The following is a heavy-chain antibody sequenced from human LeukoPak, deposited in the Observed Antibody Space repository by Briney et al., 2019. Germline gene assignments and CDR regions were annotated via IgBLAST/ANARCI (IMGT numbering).Heavy chain of an antibody. Sequence: GGSLRLSCAASQFCISYDWMHWVRQAPGKGLEWVASVKEDGRDIHYLDSVKGRFSISRDNAKNSLYLEMNTLRAQDTAVYYCVRGSGWFFGLWGQGSLVTVSS. CDR1: QFCISYDW. J-gene: IGHJ4*02. CDR3: VRGSGWFFGL. CDR2: VKEDGRDI. V-gene: IGHV3-7*01. D-gene: IGHD6-19*01.